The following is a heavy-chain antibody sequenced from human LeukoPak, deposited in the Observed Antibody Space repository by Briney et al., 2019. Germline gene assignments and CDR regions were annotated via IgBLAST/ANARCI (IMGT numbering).Heavy chain of an antibody. Sequence: GGSLRLSCAASGFTFSSYSMIWVRQAPGKGLEWVSSISSSSSYIYYADSVKGRFTISRDNAKNSLYLQMNSLRAEDTAVYYCARGSIAAVYYGMDVWGQGTTVTVSS. V-gene: IGHV3-21*01. CDR1: GFTFSSYS. CDR3: ARGSIAAVYYGMDV. CDR2: ISSSSSYI. J-gene: IGHJ6*02. D-gene: IGHD6-13*01.